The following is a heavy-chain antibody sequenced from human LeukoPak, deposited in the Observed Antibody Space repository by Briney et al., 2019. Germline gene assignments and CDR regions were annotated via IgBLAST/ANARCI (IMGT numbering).Heavy chain of an antibody. CDR2: IAHGGSDK. CDR1: GFNFNYYG. J-gene: IGHJ4*02. V-gene: IGHV3-30*02. CDR3: ARDPSFYNYGPIFSDY. D-gene: IGHD4-17*01. Sequence: PGGSLRLSCAASGFNFNYYGMNWVRQAPGKGLKWVAFIAHGGSDKYYADSVKGRFTISRDNAKNSLYLQMNSLRAEDTAVYYCARDPSFYNYGPIFSDYWGQGTLVTVSS.